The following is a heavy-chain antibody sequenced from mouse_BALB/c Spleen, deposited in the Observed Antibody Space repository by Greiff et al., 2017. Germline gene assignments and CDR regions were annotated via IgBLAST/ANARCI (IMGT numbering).Heavy chain of an antibody. CDR1: GYTFTDYA. CDR2: ISTYYGDA. D-gene: IGHD1-2*01. V-gene: IGHV1S137*01. Sequence: QVQLQQSGAELVRPGVSVKISCKGSGYTFTDYAMHWVKQSHAKSLEWIGVISTYYGDASYNQKFKGKATMTVDKSSSTAYMELARLTSEDSAIYYCARAGTTATSYYFDYWGQGTTLTVSS. CDR3: ARAGTTATSYYFDY. J-gene: IGHJ2*01.